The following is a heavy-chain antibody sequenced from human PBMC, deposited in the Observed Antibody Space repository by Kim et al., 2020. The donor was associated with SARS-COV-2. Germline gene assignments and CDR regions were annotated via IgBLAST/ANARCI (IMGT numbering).Heavy chain of an antibody. J-gene: IGHJ4*02. CDR3: AKVYGSGSYSLDY. V-gene: IGHV3-74*01. Sequence: YADSVKGRFTISRDNAKNTLYLQMNSLRAEDTAVYYCAKVYGSGSYSLDYWGQGTLVTVSS. D-gene: IGHD3-10*01.